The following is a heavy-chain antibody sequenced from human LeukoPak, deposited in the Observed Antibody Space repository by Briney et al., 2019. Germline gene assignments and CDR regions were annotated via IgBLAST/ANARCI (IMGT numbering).Heavy chain of an antibody. CDR2: ISTTSTYI. CDR3: ARADCFSSTCYLRSSWFDP. V-gene: IGHV3-21*01. Sequence: GGSLRLSCAASGFSLSSYDMNWVRQAPGKGLEWVSSISTTSTYIYYRYSVKGRFTISRDNARNPLYLQMNGLRAEDTAVYYCARADCFSSTCYLRSSWFDPWGQGTLVTVSS. J-gene: IGHJ5*02. D-gene: IGHD2-2*01. CDR1: GFSLSSYD.